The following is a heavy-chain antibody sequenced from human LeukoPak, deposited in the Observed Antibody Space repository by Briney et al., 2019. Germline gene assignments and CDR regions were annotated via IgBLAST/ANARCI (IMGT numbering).Heavy chain of an antibody. CDR3: ARGDYPAGYYSGMDV. D-gene: IGHD4/OR15-4a*01. CDR2: INHSGSI. Sequence: SETLSLTCAVYGGSFSGYYWSWIRQPPGKGLEWIGEINHSGSINYNPSLKSRVTISVDTSKNQFSLKLSSVTAADTAVYYCARGDYPAGYYSGMDVWGQGTTVTVSS. V-gene: IGHV4-34*01. CDR1: GGSFSGYY. J-gene: IGHJ6*02.